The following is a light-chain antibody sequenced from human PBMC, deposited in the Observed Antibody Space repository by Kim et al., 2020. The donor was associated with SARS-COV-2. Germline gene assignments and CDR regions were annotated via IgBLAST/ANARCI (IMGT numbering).Light chain of an antibody. CDR2: AAS. V-gene: IGKV1-9*01. Sequence: VSVGDRVTITCRASQGISRSLAWYQQNPGKAPKLLIFAASTLQSGVPSRFSGSGSGTEFTLTISSLQPEDFATFYCQQLGSYPLTFGGGTKVDIK. CDR1: QGISRS. J-gene: IGKJ4*01. CDR3: QQLGSYPLT.